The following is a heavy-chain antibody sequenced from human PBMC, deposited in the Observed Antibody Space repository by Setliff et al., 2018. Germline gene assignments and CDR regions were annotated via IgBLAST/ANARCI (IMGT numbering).Heavy chain of an antibody. Sequence: ASVKVSCKASGYTFTSYGISWVRQAPGQGLEWMGWISAYNGNTNYAQKLQGRVTMTTDTSTSSAYMELRSLRSDDTAVYYCARVAAAGPSILYMDVWGKGTTVTVSS. CDR1: GYTFTSYG. CDR3: ARVAAAGPSILYMDV. J-gene: IGHJ6*03. V-gene: IGHV1-18*01. CDR2: ISAYNGNT. D-gene: IGHD6-13*01.